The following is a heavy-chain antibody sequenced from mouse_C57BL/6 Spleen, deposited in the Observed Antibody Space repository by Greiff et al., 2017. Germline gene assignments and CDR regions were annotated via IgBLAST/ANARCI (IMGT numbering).Heavy chain of an antibody. V-gene: IGHV1-54*01. D-gene: IGHD2-12*01. CDR3: ARSGYSEYVFDY. CDR1: GYAFTNYL. J-gene: IGHJ2*01. Sequence: VQLQQSGAELVRPGTSVKVSCKASGYAFTNYLIEWVKQRPGQGLEWIGVINPGSGGTNYNEKFKGKATLTADKSSSTAYMQLSSLTSEDSAVYFCARSGYSEYVFDYWGQGTTLTVSS. CDR2: INPGSGGT.